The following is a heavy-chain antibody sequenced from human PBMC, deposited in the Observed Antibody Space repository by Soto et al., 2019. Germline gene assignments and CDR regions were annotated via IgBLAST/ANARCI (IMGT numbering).Heavy chain of an antibody. Sequence: PSETRSLTFTVSGGSITGSSYYWAWIRQPPGKGLECIGSVHYSGSTDYNPSLKSRVTISVDTSKNQFSLKLTSVTAADTAVYFCASFSGPTYADTGGEINSWGQGTLVTVSS. V-gene: IGHV4-39*01. CDR2: VHYSGST. J-gene: IGHJ4*02. CDR3: ASFSGPTYADTGGEINS. CDR1: GGSITGSSYY. D-gene: IGHD1-1*01.